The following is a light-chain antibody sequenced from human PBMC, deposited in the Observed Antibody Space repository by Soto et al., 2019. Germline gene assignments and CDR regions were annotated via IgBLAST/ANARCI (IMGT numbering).Light chain of an antibody. CDR1: QSVFCSSNNRNC. CDR3: QQYSSTPRT. CDR2: WAS. J-gene: IGKJ1*01. Sequence: DIVMTQSPDSLAVSLGERDTINCKSSQSVFCSSNNRNCLAWYQQKPGQPPKLLIYWASTRESGVPDRFSGSGSGTDFTLTISSLQAEDVAVYYWQQYSSTPRTFGQGTKVEIK. V-gene: IGKV4-1*01.